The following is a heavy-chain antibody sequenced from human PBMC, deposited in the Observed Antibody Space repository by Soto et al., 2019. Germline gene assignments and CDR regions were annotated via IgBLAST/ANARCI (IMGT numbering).Heavy chain of an antibody. D-gene: IGHD5-12*01. CDR1: GFTFSSYG. CDR3: AREVIVATIQYDPTLGKPAYNWFDP. CDR2: IWYDGSNK. V-gene: IGHV3-33*01. J-gene: IGHJ5*02. Sequence: GGSLRLSCAASGFTFSSYGMHWVRQAPGKGLEWVAVIWYDGSNKYYADSVKGRFTISRDNSKNTLYLQMNSLRAEDTAVYYCAREVIVATIQYDPTLGKPAYNWFDPWGQGTLVTVSS.